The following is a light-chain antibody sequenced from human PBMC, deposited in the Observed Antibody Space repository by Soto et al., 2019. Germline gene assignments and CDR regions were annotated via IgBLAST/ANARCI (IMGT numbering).Light chain of an antibody. CDR1: SSNIGAGYD. CDR2: GNS. V-gene: IGLV1-40*01. Sequence: QSVLTQPPSVSGAPGQRVTISCTGSSSNIGAGYDVHWYQQLPGTAPKLVIYGNSNRPSGVPDRFSGSKSGTSASLAITGLQAEDEADYYCQSYDSSLREVVFGGGTQLTVL. CDR3: QSYDSSLREVV. J-gene: IGLJ2*01.